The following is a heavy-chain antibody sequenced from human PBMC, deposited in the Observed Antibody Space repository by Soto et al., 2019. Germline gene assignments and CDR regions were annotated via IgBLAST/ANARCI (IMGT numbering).Heavy chain of an antibody. CDR3: ASYYYDSSGYYYVPGVY. J-gene: IGHJ4*02. Sequence: SETLSLTCTVSGGSISSSSYYWGWIRQPPGKGLEWIGSIYYSGGTYYNPSLKSRVTISVDTSKNQFSLKLSSVTAADTAVYYCASYYYDSSGYYYVPGVYWGQGTLVTVS. CDR1: GGSISSSSYY. CDR2: IYYSGGT. V-gene: IGHV4-39*01. D-gene: IGHD3-22*01.